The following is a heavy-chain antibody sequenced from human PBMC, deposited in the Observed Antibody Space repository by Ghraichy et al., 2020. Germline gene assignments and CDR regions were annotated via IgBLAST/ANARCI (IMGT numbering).Heavy chain of an antibody. V-gene: IGHV4-34*01. D-gene: IGHD2-8*01. CDR3: ARSGPLGYCTNGVCYTLSS. CDR2: INHSGST. Sequence: SETLSLTCAVYGGSFSGYYWSWIRQPPGKRLEWIGEINHSGSTNYNPSLKSRVTISVDTSKNQFSLKLSSVTAADTAVYYCARSGPLGYCTNGVCYTLSSWGQGTLVTVSS. CDR1: GGSFSGYY. J-gene: IGHJ4*02.